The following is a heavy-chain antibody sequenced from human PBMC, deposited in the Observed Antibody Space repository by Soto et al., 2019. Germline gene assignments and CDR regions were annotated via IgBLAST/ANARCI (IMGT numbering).Heavy chain of an antibody. J-gene: IGHJ5*02. V-gene: IGHV4-34*01. CDR1: GGSFSGYY. D-gene: IGHD6-13*01. CDR2: INHSGST. CDR3: ARRGGIAASNWFDP. Sequence: SETLSLTCAVYGGSFSGYYWSWIRQPPGKGLEWIGEINHSGSTNYNPSLKSRVTISVDTSKNQFSLKLSSVTAADTAVYYCARRGGIAASNWFDPWGQGTLVTVYS.